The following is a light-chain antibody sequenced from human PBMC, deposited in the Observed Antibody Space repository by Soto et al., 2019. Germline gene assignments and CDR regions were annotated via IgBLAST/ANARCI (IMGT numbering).Light chain of an antibody. J-gene: IGKJ4*01. V-gene: IGKV1-39*01. CDR2: AAS. CDR3: QKYNSAPLT. CDR1: QNIFSY. Sequence: DIQMTQSPSSLSASVGDRVTITCRASQNIFSYLSWYQHKPGKAPELLIYAASSLQSGVPSRFSGSGSGTDFALTISSLQPEDVAAYYCQKYNSAPLTFGGGTKVEIK.